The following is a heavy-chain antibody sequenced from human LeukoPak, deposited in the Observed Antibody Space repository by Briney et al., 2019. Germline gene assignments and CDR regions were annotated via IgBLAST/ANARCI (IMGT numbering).Heavy chain of an antibody. J-gene: IGHJ4*02. CDR2: INPNSGST. CDR3: ARDLDYGEKSEDY. D-gene: IGHD4/OR15-4a*01. V-gene: IGHV1-2*02. Sequence: GASVKVSCKASGYTXTDYDMHGVRQAPGQGLEWMGWINPNSGSTHYPQKFQDRVTMTRDTSTSTVYMELSSLRSEDTAVYYCARDLDYGEKSEDYWGQGTLVTVSS. CDR1: GYTXTDYD.